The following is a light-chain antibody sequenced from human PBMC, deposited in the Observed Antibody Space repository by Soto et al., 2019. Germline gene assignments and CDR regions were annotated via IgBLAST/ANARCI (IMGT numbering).Light chain of an antibody. J-gene: IGKJ1*01. CDR3: QQYGSSLPWT. CDR1: QSVSNNY. CDR2: GAS. Sequence: EIVLTQSPGTLSLSPGERATLSCRASQSVSNNYLGWYQQKPGQAPRLLVYGASRRATGIPDRFSGSGSGTDFTLTFSGLEAEDFAVYYCQQYGSSLPWTFGQGTKV. V-gene: IGKV3-20*01.